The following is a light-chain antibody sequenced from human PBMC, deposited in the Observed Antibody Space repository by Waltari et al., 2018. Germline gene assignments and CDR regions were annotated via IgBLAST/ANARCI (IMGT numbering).Light chain of an antibody. J-gene: IGLJ1*01. CDR1: SSDVGGYSL. Sequence: QSALTQPASVSGSPGQSITISCTGSSSDVGGYSLVSWYQQHPGKAPKLMCYAVTKRPSAVSHRFSASKSCNTASLTISGLQTEDEADDYCCSYAGSTTSSVVFGTGTKVIVL. V-gene: IGLV2-23*02. CDR3: CSYAGSTTSSVV. CDR2: AVT.